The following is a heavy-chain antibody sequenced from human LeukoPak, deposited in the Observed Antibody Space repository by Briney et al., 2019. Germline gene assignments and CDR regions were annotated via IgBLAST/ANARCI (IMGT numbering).Heavy chain of an antibody. CDR1: GYTFTGYY. CDR3: ARVGITMVRGVIMGYNWFDP. Sequence: ASVKVSCKASGYTFTGYYMHWVRQAPGQGLEWMGWINSNSGGTNYAQKFQGRVTMTRDTSISTAYMELSRLRSDDTAVYYCARVGITMVRGVIMGYNWFDPWGQGTLVTVSS. CDR2: INSNSGGT. J-gene: IGHJ5*02. V-gene: IGHV1-2*02. D-gene: IGHD3-10*01.